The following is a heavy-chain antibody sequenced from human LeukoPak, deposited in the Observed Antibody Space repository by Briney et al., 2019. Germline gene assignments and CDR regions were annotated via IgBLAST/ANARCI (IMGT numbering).Heavy chain of an antibody. CDR2: IYYSGRT. Sequence: SETLSLTCTVSGGSIRSYYWSWIRQPPGKGLEWIGYIYYSGRTNYNPSLKSRVTISVDTSKNQFSLKLSSVTAADTAVYYCARGLYSSSWYFYYGMDVWGQGTTVTVSS. D-gene: IGHD6-13*01. CDR3: ARGLYSSSWYFYYGMDV. J-gene: IGHJ6*02. V-gene: IGHV4-59*08. CDR1: GGSIRSYY.